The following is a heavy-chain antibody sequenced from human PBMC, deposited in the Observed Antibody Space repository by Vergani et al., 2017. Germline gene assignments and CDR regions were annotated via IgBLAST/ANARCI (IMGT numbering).Heavy chain of an antibody. J-gene: IGHJ4*02. D-gene: IGHD3-9*01. V-gene: IGHV4-59*08. CDR1: GGSISSYY. CDR3: ARAPLRYFDWLPQGYFDY. CDR2: NYHSGST. Sequence: QVQLQESGPGLVKPSETLSLICTVSGGSISSYYWSWIRQPPGKGLEWIGYNYHSGSTNYNPSLTLRVTLSVDTSKNQFSLKLSSVTAADTAVYYCARAPLRYFDWLPQGYFDYWGQGTLVTVSS.